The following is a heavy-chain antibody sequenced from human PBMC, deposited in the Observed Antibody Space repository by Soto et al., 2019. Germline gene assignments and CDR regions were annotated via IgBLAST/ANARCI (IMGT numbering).Heavy chain of an antibody. CDR3: ARERQQLVNWFDP. CDR2: ISSSSSYI. V-gene: IGHV3-21*01. J-gene: IGHJ5*02. D-gene: IGHD6-13*01. Sequence: GGSLRLSCAASGFPFSSYSMNWVRQTPGKGLEWVSSISSSSSYIYYADSVKGRFTISRDNAKNSLYLQMNSLRAEDTAVYYCARERQQLVNWFDPWGQGTLVTVSS. CDR1: GFPFSSYS.